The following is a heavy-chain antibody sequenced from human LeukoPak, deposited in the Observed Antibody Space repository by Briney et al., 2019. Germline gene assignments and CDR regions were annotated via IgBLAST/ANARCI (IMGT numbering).Heavy chain of an antibody. CDR1: GFTFSRYN. D-gene: IGHD3-22*01. CDR3: ARGGYYYESSGYYYFDY. CDR2: ISSSSSYI. V-gene: IGHV3-21*01. J-gene: IGHJ4*02. Sequence: GGSLRLSCAGSGFTFSRYNMNWVRQAPGKGLERVSSISSSSSYIYYADSVKGRFTISRDNAKNSLYLQMNSLRAEDTAVYYCARGGYYYESSGYYYFDYWGQGTLVTVSS.